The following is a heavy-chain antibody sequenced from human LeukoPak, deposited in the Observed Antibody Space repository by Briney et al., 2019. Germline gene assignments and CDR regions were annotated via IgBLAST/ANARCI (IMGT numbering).Heavy chain of an antibody. V-gene: IGHV3-20*04. J-gene: IGHJ4*02. D-gene: IGHD1-26*01. CDR3: ARKGLGGELGGFDS. Sequence: GGSLRLSCAASGYTFGGYGMSWVRQVPGKGLEWVSGLNRNGDITGYADFVQGRFTISRDNAKNSLYLQMNSLRVEDTALYYCARKGLGGELGGFDSWGQGTLVTVSS. CDR2: LNRNGDIT. CDR1: GYTFGGYG.